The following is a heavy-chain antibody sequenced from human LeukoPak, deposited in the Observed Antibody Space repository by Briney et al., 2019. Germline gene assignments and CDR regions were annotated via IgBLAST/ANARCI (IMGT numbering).Heavy chain of an antibody. V-gene: IGHV4-34*01. CDR1: GGSFSGYY. D-gene: IGHD6-13*01. CDR2: INHSGST. J-gene: IGHJ4*02. CDR3: ARGDSSSLYFDY. Sequence: SETLSLTCAVYGGSFSGYYWSWIRQPPGKGLEWIGEINHSGSTNYNPSLKSRVTISVDTSKNQFSLKLSSVTAADTAVYYCARGDSSSLYFDYWGQGTLVTVSS.